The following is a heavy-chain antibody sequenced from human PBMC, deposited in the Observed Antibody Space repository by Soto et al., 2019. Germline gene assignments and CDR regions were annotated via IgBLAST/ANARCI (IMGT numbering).Heavy chain of an antibody. CDR3: ARGRDRSNYYFDG. V-gene: IGHV1-69*01. D-gene: IGHD3-10*01. CDR2: IVPIFGKA. Sequence: QVQLVQSGPEVKKPGSSVKVSCKASGGTFSDSVTSWVRQAPGQGLEWMGGIVPIFGKANLAEKFQDRVTITADEYTSTAYMELSSLRFDESAVYYCARGRDRSNYYFDGWGQGTLVTVSS. CDR1: GGTFSDSV. J-gene: IGHJ4*02.